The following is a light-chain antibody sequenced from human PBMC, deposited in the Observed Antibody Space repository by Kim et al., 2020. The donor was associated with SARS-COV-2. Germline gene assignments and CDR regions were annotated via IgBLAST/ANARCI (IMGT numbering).Light chain of an antibody. CDR3: QQRDNWPWT. V-gene: IGKV3-11*01. CDR1: QSVNTY. J-gene: IGKJ1*01. CDR2: DAS. Sequence: VVLTQSPGTLSLSPGERATLSCRASQSVNTYLAWYQHKPGQAPRLLIYDASNRATGIPARFSGSGSGTDFTLTISSLEPEDFVVYYCQQRDNWPWTFGQGTKVEIK.